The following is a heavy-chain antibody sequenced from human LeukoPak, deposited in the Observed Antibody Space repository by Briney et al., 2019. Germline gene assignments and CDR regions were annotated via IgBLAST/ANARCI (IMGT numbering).Heavy chain of an antibody. V-gene: IGHV3-7*01. CDR2: IKEDESAK. D-gene: IGHD1-26*01. J-gene: IGHJ4*02. Sequence: GGSLRLSCAASGFTFSTYWMAWVRQAPGKGLEWVANIKEDESAKHQADSVKGRFTISKDNAQNSVYLQMSSLRGEDTAVYYCARDVGGSLDYWGQGTLVTVSS. CDR1: GFTFSTYW. CDR3: ARDVGGSLDY.